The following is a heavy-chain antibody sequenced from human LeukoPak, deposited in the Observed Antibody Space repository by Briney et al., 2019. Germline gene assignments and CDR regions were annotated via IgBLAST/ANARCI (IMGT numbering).Heavy chain of an antibody. V-gene: IGHV3-7*01. CDR1: GFTFSSYW. Sequence: PGGSLRLSCAASGFTFSSYWMSWVRQAPGKGLEWVANIKQDGSEKYYVDSVKGRFTISRDNAKNSLYLQMNSPRAEDTAVYYCARDRITMVQGVILSWYFDLWGRGTLVTVSS. CDR2: IKQDGSEK. J-gene: IGHJ2*01. CDR3: ARDRITMVQGVILSWYFDL. D-gene: IGHD3-10*01.